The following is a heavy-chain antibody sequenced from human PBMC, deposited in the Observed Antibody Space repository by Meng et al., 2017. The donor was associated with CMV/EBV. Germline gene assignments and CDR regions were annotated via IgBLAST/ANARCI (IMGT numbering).Heavy chain of an antibody. Sequence: LSLTGAASGFTFSGSAMHWVRQASGKGLEWVGRIRSKANSYATAYAASVKGRFTISRDDSKNTAYLQMNSLKTEDTAVYYCTVRIAVAGTIDYWGQGTLVTVSS. D-gene: IGHD6-19*01. CDR1: GFTFSGSA. J-gene: IGHJ4*02. V-gene: IGHV3-73*01. CDR3: TVRIAVAGTIDY. CDR2: IRSKANSYAT.